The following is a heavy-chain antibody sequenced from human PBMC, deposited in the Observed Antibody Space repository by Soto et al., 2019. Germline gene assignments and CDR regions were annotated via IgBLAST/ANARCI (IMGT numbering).Heavy chain of an antibody. J-gene: IGHJ4*02. CDR3: ARSIVVVTAADY. V-gene: IGHV1-3*01. D-gene: IGHD2-21*02. CDR1: GYTFTSYA. CDR2: INAGNGNT. Sequence: QVQLVQSGAEVKKPGASVKVSCKASGYTFTSYAMHWLRQAPGQRLEWMGWINAGNGNTKYSQKFQGRVTITRDTSASTADMELSSLRSEDTAVDYCARSIVVVTAADYWGQGTLVTVSS.